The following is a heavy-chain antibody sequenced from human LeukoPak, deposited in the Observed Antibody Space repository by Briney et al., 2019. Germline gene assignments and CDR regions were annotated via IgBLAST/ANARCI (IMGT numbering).Heavy chain of an antibody. CDR1: GGSVSNYY. D-gene: IGHD6-19*01. J-gene: IGHJ4*02. CDR2: IYYSGHT. CDR3: ARERRYASAWLAYYFDY. V-gene: IGHV4-59*02. Sequence: SETLSLTCTVSGGSVSNYYWSWIRQPPGKRLEWIGYIYYSGHTNYNPSLKSRVTISVDTSKNQFSLKLRSVTAADTAVYYCARERRYASAWLAYYFDYWGQGTLVTVSS.